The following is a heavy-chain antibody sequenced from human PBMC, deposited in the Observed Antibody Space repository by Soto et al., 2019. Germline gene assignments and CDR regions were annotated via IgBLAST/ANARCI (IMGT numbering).Heavy chain of an antibody. J-gene: IGHJ6*02. Sequence: SETLSLTCTVSVCSISRYYWSWIRQPPGKGLEWIGYIYYSGSTNYNPSLKSRVTISVDTSKNQFSLKLSSVTAADTAVYYCARVRAVDYGMDVWGQGTTVTVSS. CDR3: ARVRAVDYGMDV. V-gene: IGHV4-59*01. CDR2: IYYSGST. CDR1: VCSISRYY.